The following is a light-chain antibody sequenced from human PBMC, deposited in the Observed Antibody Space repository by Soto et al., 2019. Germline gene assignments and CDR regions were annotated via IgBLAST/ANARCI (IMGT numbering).Light chain of an antibody. CDR3: QQLNNYPPLT. V-gene: IGKV1-9*01. Sequence: DIQLTQSPSSLSASVGDRVSITCRASQDIKTYLAWYQQKQGKAPKLLISGTFTLQSGVPSRFNGSGSGTAFTLTIIRLQPEDFSTSYCQQLNNYPPLTFGPGTKVDLE. CDR1: QDIKTY. J-gene: IGKJ3*01. CDR2: GTF.